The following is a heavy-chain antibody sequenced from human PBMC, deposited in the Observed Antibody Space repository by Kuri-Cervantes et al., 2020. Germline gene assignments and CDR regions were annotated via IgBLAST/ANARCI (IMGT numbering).Heavy chain of an antibody. J-gene: IGHJ4*02. Sequence: GESLKISCTASGFTFSSYGMHWVRQAPGKGLEWVALIWYDGSNKGYADSVKGRFTISRDNFQNTLYLQMNSLRAEDTAVYYCAKAGGGYYYDTHDYWGQGTLVTVSS. CDR2: IWYDGSNK. V-gene: IGHV3-33*06. D-gene: IGHD3-22*01. CDR3: AKAGGGYYYDTHDY. CDR1: GFTFSSYG.